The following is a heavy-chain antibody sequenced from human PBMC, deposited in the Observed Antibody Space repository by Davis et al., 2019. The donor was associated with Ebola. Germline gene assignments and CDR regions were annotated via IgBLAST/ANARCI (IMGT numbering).Heavy chain of an antibody. V-gene: IGHV1-18*01. Sequence: AASVTVSCKASGYTFTRSGISRVRQAPGQGLEWMGWISAYNGNTNYAQNLQGRVTMTTDTSTSTAYMEVRSLRYDDTAVYYCARAVTMVLPSGWFDPWGQGTLVTVSS. J-gene: IGHJ5*02. CDR3: ARAVTMVLPSGWFDP. CDR1: GYTFTRSG. CDR2: ISAYNGNT. D-gene: IGHD3-10*01.